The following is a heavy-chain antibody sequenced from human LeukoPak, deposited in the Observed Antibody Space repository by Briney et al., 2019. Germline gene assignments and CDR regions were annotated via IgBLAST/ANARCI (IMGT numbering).Heavy chain of an antibody. V-gene: IGHV1-8*01. CDR1: GYTFTSYD. J-gene: IGHJ4*02. Sequence: ASVKVSCKASGYTFTSYDINWVRQATGQGLEWMGWMNPNSGNIGYAQKFQGRVTMTRDTSTSTAYMELSSLRSEDSAVYYCAREPLRTEHIDYWGQGTLVTVSS. D-gene: IGHD1-14*01. CDR2: MNPNSGNI. CDR3: AREPLRTEHIDY.